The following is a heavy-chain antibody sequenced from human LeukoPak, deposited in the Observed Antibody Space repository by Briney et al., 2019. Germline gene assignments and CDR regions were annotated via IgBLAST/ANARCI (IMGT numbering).Heavy chain of an antibody. J-gene: IGHJ5*02. CDR3: VRVGRVAVGYNWFDP. CDR2: IYYSGST. V-gene: IGHV4-39*01. D-gene: IGHD2-15*01. Sequence: SETLSLTCTVSGGSINYGGWIRQPPGKGLEWIVSIYYSGSTYSNPSLKSRVTISVDTSKNQFSLELRSVTAADTAVYYCVRVGRVAVGYNWFDPWGQGTLVTVSS. CDR1: GGSINY.